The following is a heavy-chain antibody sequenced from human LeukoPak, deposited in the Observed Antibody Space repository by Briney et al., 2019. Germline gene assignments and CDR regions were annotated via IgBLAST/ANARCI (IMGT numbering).Heavy chain of an antibody. Sequence: SVKVSCKAFGGSFSRYAISWVRQAPGQGLEWMGGIIPIFGTANYAQKFQGRVTITADESSSTAYMELSSLRSEDTAVYYCARGGYYYDSSGYFAFDYWGQGTLVTVSS. D-gene: IGHD3-22*01. V-gene: IGHV1-69*13. J-gene: IGHJ4*02. CDR2: IIPIFGTA. CDR3: ARGGYYYDSSGYFAFDY. CDR1: GGSFSRYA.